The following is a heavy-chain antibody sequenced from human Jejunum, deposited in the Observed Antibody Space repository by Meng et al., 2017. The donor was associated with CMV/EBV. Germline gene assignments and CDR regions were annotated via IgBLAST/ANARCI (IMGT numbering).Heavy chain of an antibody. D-gene: IGHD3-10*01. V-gene: IGHV3-23*03. J-gene: IGHJ4*02. CDR3: VKDTVADSGFNFDR. CDR2: ISSNAAKL. CDR1: GVDYSTYS. Sequence: GVDYSTYSTSWVPRAPGQGLEWVSLISSNAAKLLYADSVKGRFTISRDNSKNTLFLRMNSLRAEDTAVYYCVKDTVADSGFNFDRWGQGTLVTVSS.